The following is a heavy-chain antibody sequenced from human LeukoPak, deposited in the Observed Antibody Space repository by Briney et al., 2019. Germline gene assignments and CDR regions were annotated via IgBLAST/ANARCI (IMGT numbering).Heavy chain of an antibody. CDR2: ISGSGGTT. Sequence: LGGSLRLSCAASGFTFNNYAMNWVRQAPGNGLEWVSVISGSGGTTYYADFVKGRFTISRDSSKNTLYLQMNSLRAEDTAVYYCAKVSGGGLYYDGMDVWGQGTTVTVSS. CDR1: GFTFNNYA. J-gene: IGHJ6*02. V-gene: IGHV3-23*01. D-gene: IGHD1-14*01. CDR3: AKVSGGGLYYDGMDV.